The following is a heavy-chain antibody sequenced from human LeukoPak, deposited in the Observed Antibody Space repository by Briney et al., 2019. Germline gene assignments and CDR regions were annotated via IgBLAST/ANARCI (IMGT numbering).Heavy chain of an antibody. CDR1: GFTFSDYY. CDR3: ARAYYEDRLDWDV. D-gene: IGHD3-22*01. V-gene: IGHV3-11*01. CDR2: ISSSGSTI. J-gene: IGHJ6*02. Sequence: GGSLRLSCAASGFTFSDYYMSWIRQAPGKGLERVSYISSSGSTIYYADSVKGRFTISRDNAKNSLYLQMNSLRAEDTAVYYCARAYYEDRLDWDVWGQGTTVTVSS.